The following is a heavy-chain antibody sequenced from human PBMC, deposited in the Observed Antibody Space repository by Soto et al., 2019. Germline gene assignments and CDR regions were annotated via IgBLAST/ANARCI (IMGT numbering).Heavy chain of an antibody. CDR3: ARDRYYGSGSSGVDY. CDR2: IYTSGST. Sequence: SETLSLTCTVSGCSISSYYWSWIRQPAGKGLEWIGRIYTSGSTNYNPSLKSRVTMSVDTSKNQFSLKLSSVTAADTDVYYCARDRYYGSGSSGVDYRGQGTLVTVSS. D-gene: IGHD3-10*01. CDR1: GCSISSYY. J-gene: IGHJ4*02. V-gene: IGHV4-4*07.